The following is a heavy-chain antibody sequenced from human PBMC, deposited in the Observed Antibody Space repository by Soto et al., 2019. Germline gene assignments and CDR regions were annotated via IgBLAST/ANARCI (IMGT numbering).Heavy chain of an antibody. CDR3: ATNLRVVVAGS. CDR2: INPNSGCT. Sequence: ASVKISCKASGYTFTGYYMHWVRQAPGQGLEWMGWINPNSGCTNYAQKFQGRVTMTRDTSISTAYMELSRLRSDDTAVYYCATNLRVVVAGSWGQGTLVTVSS. J-gene: IGHJ4*01. V-gene: IGHV1-2*02. CDR1: GYTFTGYY. D-gene: IGHD2-15*01.